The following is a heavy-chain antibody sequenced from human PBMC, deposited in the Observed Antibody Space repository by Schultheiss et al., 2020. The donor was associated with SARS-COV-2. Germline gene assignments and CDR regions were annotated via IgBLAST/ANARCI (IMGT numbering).Heavy chain of an antibody. J-gene: IGHJ5*02. V-gene: IGHV5-51*01. Sequence: GESLKISCKGSGYSFTSYWIGWVRQMPGKGLEWMGIIYPGDSDTRYSPSFQGQVTISADKSISTAYLQWSSLKASDTAMYYCARFLRGSTDSSSWYGSRVYNWFDPWGQGTLVTVSS. D-gene: IGHD6-13*01. CDR1: GYSFTSYW. CDR3: ARFLRGSTDSSSWYGSRVYNWFDP. CDR2: IYPGDSDT.